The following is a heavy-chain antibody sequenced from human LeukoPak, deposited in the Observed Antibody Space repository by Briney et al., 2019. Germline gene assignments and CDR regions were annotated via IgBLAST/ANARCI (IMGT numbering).Heavy chain of an antibody. CDR2: TYYSSKWYT. D-gene: IGHD5-12*01. V-gene: IGHV6-1*01. CDR1: GDSVSSA. CDR3: ARGWLRSGFDL. Sequence: SQTLSLTCAISGDSVSSAWNWIRQSPSRGLEWLGRTYYSSKWYTDYAVSVNGRVSINPDASKNQLSLQLSSVTPEDTAVYYCARGWLRSGFDLWGQGTLVTVSS. J-gene: IGHJ4*02.